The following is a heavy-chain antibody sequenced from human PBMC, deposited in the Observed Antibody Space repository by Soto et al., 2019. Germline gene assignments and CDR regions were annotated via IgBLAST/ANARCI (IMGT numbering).Heavy chain of an antibody. CDR2: IIPILGTP. J-gene: IGHJ4*02. Sequence: SVKVSCKTSGDTFSSYAISWVRQAPGQGLEWMGGIIPILGTPSYAQKFQGRVTITADKSTSTAYMELSSLRSEDTAVYYCARERSRYDRSGYYRPDYWGQGTLVTVSS. D-gene: IGHD3-22*01. CDR1: GDTFSSYA. CDR3: ARERSRYDRSGYYRPDY. V-gene: IGHV1-69*10.